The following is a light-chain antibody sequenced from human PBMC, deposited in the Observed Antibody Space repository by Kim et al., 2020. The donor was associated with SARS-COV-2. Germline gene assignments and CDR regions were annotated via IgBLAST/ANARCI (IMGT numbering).Light chain of an antibody. V-gene: IGLV1-36*01. CDR1: SSNIGTNA. CDR3: AAWDDSLKGLV. J-gene: IGLJ1*01. CDR2: DND. Sequence: QSVLTQTPSVSEAPRQRVTISCSGGSSNIGTNAVHWYQQLPGKAPTLLIYDNDLLPSGVSDRFSGSKSGTSASLAISGLQSEDEADYYCAAWDDSLKGLVFGSGTKVTVL.